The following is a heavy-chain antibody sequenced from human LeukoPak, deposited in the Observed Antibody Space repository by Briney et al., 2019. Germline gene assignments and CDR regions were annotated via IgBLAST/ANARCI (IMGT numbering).Heavy chain of an antibody. D-gene: IGHD6-13*01. V-gene: IGHV1-18*01. J-gene: IGHJ4*02. CDR1: GYTFSSYG. Sequence: ASVKVSCKASGYTFSSYGINWVRQAPGQGLAWMGWISPYNGDTYYVQNLQGRVTLTTDTSTSTACMELRSLTSDDTAVYYCARGDSSPDYSGQGTLVTVSS. CDR3: ARGDSSPDY. CDR2: ISPYNGDT.